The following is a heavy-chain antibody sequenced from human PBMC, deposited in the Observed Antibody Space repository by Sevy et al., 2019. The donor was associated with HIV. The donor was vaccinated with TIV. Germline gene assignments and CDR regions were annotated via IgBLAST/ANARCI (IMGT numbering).Heavy chain of an antibody. D-gene: IGHD2-8*01. V-gene: IGHV1-46*01. CDR1: GYTFTCYY. J-gene: IGHJ6*02. CDR2: INPTGGST. Sequence: ASVKVSYKASGYTFTCYYIHWVRQAPGQGLEWMGIINPTGGSTSYAQKFQGRVTMTRDTSTSTVYMELSSLRSEDTAVYYCAREACTNGVCYAYYYYYGMDVWGQGTTVTVSS. CDR3: AREACTNGVCYAYYYYYGMDV.